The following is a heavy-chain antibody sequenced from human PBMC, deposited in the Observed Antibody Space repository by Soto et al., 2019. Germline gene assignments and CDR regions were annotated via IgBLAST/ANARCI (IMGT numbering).Heavy chain of an antibody. Sequence: GGSLRLSCAASGFTFSSYGMHWVRQAPGKGLEWVAVISYDGSNKYYADSVKGRFTISRDNSKNTLYLQMNSLRAEDTAVYYCAKPGRAAAGTYYFDYWGQGTLVTVSS. D-gene: IGHD6-13*01. V-gene: IGHV3-30*18. CDR3: AKPGRAAAGTYYFDY. CDR2: ISYDGSNK. J-gene: IGHJ4*02. CDR1: GFTFSSYG.